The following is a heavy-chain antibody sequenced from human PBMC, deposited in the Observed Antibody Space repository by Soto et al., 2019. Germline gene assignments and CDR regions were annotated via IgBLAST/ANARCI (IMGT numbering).Heavy chain of an antibody. CDR3: ARPSSSWPAAYYYGMDV. V-gene: IGHV1-69*01. CDR2: IIPTFGTA. J-gene: IGHJ6*02. CDR1: GGTFSTYA. D-gene: IGHD6-13*01. Sequence: QVQLVQSGAEVKKPGSSVKVSCKASGGTFSTYATSWVRQAPGQGLEWMGGIIPTFGTANYAQKFQGRVTITADESTSTAYMELSSLRSEDTAVYYCARPSSSWPAAYYYGMDVWGQGTTVTVSS.